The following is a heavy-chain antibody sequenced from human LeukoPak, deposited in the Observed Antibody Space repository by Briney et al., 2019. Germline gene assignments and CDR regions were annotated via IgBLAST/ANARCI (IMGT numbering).Heavy chain of an antibody. CDR3: ARELGGATGAIDY. CDR2: INPNSGGT. CDR1: GYTFNDYY. Sequence: ASVKVSCKASGYTFNDYYMHWVRQAPGQGLEWMGWINPNSGGTNYAQKFQGRVTMTRDTSISTACMELSRLRSDDTAVYYCARELGGATGAIDYWGQGTLVTVSS. V-gene: IGHV1-2*02. D-gene: IGHD1-26*01. J-gene: IGHJ4*02.